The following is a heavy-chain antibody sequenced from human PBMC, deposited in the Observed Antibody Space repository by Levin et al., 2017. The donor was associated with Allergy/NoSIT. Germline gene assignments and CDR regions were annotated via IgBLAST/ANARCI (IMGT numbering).Heavy chain of an antibody. CDR1: GYTFTSLD. J-gene: IGHJ4*02. CDR2: MNPKSGKR. D-gene: IGHD3-16*01. V-gene: IGHV1-8*01. CDR3: ARVWGSVDY. Sequence: GASVKVSCKTSGYTFTSLDINWVRQATGQGLEWMGWMNPKSGKRGYAQKFQGRVTMTGNAAISTAYMELNSLRSEDTAVYYCARVWGSVDYWGQGTLVTVSS.